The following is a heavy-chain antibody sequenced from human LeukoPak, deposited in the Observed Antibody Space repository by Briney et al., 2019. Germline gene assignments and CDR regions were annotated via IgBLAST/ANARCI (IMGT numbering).Heavy chain of an antibody. CDR2: IKQGGTEK. CDR3: ASASRFLEWSPLDD. D-gene: IGHD3-3*01. Sequence: GGSLRLSCAASGFTFSTSWMSWVRQAPGKGLEWVANIKQGGTEKYYVDSVKGRFTISRDNAKNSLYLQMSSLRAEDTAVYYCASASRFLEWSPLDDWGQGTTVTVSS. V-gene: IGHV3-7*01. CDR1: GFTFSTSW. J-gene: IGHJ6*02.